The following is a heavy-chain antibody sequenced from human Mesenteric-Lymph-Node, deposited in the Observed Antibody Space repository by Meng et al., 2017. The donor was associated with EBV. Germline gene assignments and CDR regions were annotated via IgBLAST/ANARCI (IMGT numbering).Heavy chain of an antibody. D-gene: IGHD3-10*01. CDR2: IYHSGST. J-gene: IGHJ5*02. V-gene: IGHV4-4*02. CDR1: GGSISSSNW. Sequence: VQLQESGPGLVKPSGTLSLTCAVSGGSISSSNWWSWVRQPPGKGLEWIGEIYHSGSTNYNPSLKSRVTISVDTSMNHFSLKLNSVTAADTAVYYCAREETLWFGDSVPITWFDPWGQGTLVTVSS. CDR3: AREETLWFGDSVPITWFDP.